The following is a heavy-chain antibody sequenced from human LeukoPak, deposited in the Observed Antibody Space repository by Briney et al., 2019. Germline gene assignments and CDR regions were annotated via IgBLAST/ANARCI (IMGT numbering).Heavy chain of an antibody. D-gene: IGHD6-6*01. V-gene: IGHV3-21*01. CDR3: ARAGSSSSSTHWFDP. CDR1: GFTFSSYG. J-gene: IGHJ5*02. CDR2: VSVSSSYI. Sequence: PGRSLTLSCAASGFTFSSYGMNWVRLPPGKGLEWVSSVSVSSSYIYYADTVKGRFTISRDNAKNSLYLQMNSLRAEDTAVYYCARAGSSSSSTHWFDPWGQGTLVTVSS.